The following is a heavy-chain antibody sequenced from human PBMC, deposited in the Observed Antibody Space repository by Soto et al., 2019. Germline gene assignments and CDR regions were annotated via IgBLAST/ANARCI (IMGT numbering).Heavy chain of an antibody. Sequence: SETLSLTCTDSGGSISSYYWSWIRQPPGKGLEWIGYIYYSGSTNYNPSLKSRVTISVDTSKNQFSLKLSSVTAADTAVYYCARHSGYYDFWSGKASHYYYYMDVWGKGTTVTVSS. CDR1: GGSISSYY. CDR2: IYYSGST. J-gene: IGHJ6*03. V-gene: IGHV4-59*08. CDR3: ARHSGYYDFWSGKASHYYYYMDV. D-gene: IGHD3-3*01.